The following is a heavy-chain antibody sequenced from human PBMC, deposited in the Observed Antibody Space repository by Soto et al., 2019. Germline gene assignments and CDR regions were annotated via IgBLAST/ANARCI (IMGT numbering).Heavy chain of an antibody. J-gene: IGHJ4*02. Sequence: EVRLLQSRGGLEQPGGPLRLSCAASGFSFNNFAMGWVRLAPGRGLEWVSGISASGGTTYYADSVKGRITISRDNSKNTLYLQISSVRAEDTALYYGAKHDSSVTSWFDFWGQGTLVTVSS. CDR3: AKHDSSVTSWFDF. CDR2: ISASGGTT. V-gene: IGHV3-23*01. D-gene: IGHD3-22*01. CDR1: GFSFNNFA.